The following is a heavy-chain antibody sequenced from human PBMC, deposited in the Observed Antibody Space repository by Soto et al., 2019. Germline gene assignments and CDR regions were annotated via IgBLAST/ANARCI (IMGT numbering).Heavy chain of an antibody. CDR1: GFTFSSYG. CDR2: ISYDGSNK. D-gene: IGHD6-13*01. J-gene: IGHJ6*02. CDR3: AKDRQQLDGEGYYYDGMDV. Sequence: QVQLVESGGGVVQPGRSLRLSCAASGFTFSSYGMHWVRQAPGKGLAWVAVISYDGSNKYYADSVQGRFTISRDNTKNTLYLQMNSLRAEDTAVYYCAKDRQQLDGEGYYYDGMDVWGQGTTVTVSS. V-gene: IGHV3-30*18.